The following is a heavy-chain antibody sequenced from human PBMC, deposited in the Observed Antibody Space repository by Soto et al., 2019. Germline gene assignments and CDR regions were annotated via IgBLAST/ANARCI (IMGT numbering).Heavy chain of an antibody. CDR2: IYPGDSDT. D-gene: IGHD2-15*01. J-gene: IGHJ4*02. V-gene: IGHV5-51*01. CDR3: ARRYCSGGSCSLYFDY. CDR1: GYSFTSYW. Sequence: GESLKISCKGSGYSFTSYWIGWVRQMPGKGLEWMGIIYPGDSDTRYSPSFQGQVTISADKSISTAYLQWSSLKASDTAMYYCARRYCSGGSCSLYFDYWGQGTLVTVSS.